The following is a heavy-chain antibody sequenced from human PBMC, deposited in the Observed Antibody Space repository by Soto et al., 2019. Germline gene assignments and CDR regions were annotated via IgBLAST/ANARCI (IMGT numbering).Heavy chain of an antibody. Sequence: QVHLVQSGAEVKKPGASVKVSCKGSGYAITTYGITWVRQAPGQGLEWMGWISAHNGNTNYAQKLQGRVTVTRDTSTSTAYMELRSLRSDDTAVYYCARGRYGDYWGQGPLVTVSS. D-gene: IGHD1-1*01. CDR1: GYAITTYG. CDR3: ARGRYGDY. V-gene: IGHV1-18*01. CDR2: ISAHNGNT. J-gene: IGHJ4*02.